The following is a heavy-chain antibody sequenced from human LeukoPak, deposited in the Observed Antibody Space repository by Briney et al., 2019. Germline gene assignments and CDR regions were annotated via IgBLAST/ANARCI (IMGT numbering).Heavy chain of an antibody. Sequence: GGSLRLSCAASGFTFSSYTMTWVRQAPAKGLEWVSTISGSGGSPYYADSVKGRFTISRDNSKNTLYLQMNSLRAEDTAVYYCAKGSRGSCSRTYCYPFDYWGQGTLVTVSS. CDR2: ISGSGGSP. CDR3: AKGSRGSCSRTYCYPFDY. J-gene: IGHJ4*02. V-gene: IGHV3-23*01. D-gene: IGHD2-2*01. CDR1: GFTFSSYT.